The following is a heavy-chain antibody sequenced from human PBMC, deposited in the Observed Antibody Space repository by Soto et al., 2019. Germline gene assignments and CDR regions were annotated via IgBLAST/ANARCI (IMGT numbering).Heavy chain of an antibody. CDR1: GFTFSSYA. J-gene: IGHJ4*02. CDR3: ARGLDLGVRGVIDFDY. D-gene: IGHD3-10*01. Sequence: GGSLRLSCAASGFTFSSYAMHWVRQAPGKGLEWVAVISYDGSNKYYADSVKGRFTISRDNSKNTLYLQMNSLRAEDTAVYYCARGLDLGVRGVIDFDYWGQGTLVTVSS. CDR2: ISYDGSNK. V-gene: IGHV3-30-3*01.